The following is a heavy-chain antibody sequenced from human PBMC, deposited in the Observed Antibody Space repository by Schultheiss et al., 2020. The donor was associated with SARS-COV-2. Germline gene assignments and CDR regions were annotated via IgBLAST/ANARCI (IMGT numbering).Heavy chain of an antibody. J-gene: IGHJ4*02. Sequence: GGSLRLSCAASGFTFGLYAMHWVRRAPGKGLEWVAVIWFDGMNKYYADSVKGRFTISRDNSKNTLYLQMNSLRAEDTAVYYCAKDPCGGDCYWVDYWGQGTLVTVSS. CDR1: GFTFGLYA. CDR2: IWFDGMNK. D-gene: IGHD2-21*02. V-gene: IGHV3-30*02. CDR3: AKDPCGGDCYWVDY.